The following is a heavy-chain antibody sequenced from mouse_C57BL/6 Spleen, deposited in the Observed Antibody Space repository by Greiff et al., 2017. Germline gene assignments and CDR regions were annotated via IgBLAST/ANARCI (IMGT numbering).Heavy chain of an antibody. CDR3: ASRAYGNYHFDY. D-gene: IGHD2-10*02. J-gene: IGHJ2*01. CDR2: IYPGDGDT. V-gene: IGHV1-82*01. CDR1: GYAFSSSW. Sequence: QVQLQQSGPELVKPGASVKISCKASGYAFSSSWMNWVKQRPGKGLEWIGRIYPGDGDTNYNGKFKGKATLTADKSSSTAYMQLSSLTSEDSAVYFCASRAYGNYHFDYWGQGTTLTVAS.